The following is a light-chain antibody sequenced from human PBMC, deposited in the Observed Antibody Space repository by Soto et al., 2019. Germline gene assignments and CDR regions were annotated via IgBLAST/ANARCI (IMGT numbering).Light chain of an antibody. Sequence: QSVLTQSPSASASLGASVKLTCTLSSGHSRYAIAWHQQQPEKGPRYLMKLNSDGRHSKGDGIPDRFSGSSSGAERYLTISSLQSEDEADYYCQTWGTGFLVFGGGTKVTV. CDR2: LNSDGRH. CDR3: QTWGTGFLV. CDR1: SGHSRYA. J-gene: IGLJ3*02. V-gene: IGLV4-69*01.